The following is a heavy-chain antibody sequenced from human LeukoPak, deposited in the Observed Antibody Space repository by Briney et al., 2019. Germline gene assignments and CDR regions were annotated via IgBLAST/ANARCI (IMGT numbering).Heavy chain of an antibody. CDR3: ARGVVPAANFDY. J-gene: IGHJ4*02. Sequence: GESLKISCKSSGYSFTDFGIGWVRQMPGKGLEWMGIIYPDDSDTRYSPSFQGQVTISADKSITTAYLQWSSLKASDTAMYYCARGVVPAANFDYWGQGTLVTVSS. CDR2: IYPDDSDT. CDR1: GYSFTDFG. V-gene: IGHV5-51*01. D-gene: IGHD2-2*01.